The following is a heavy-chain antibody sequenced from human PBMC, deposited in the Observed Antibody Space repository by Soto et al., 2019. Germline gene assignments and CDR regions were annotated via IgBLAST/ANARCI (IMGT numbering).Heavy chain of an antibody. CDR2: ISYDGSNK. J-gene: IGHJ4*02. D-gene: IGHD3-22*01. CDR1: GFTFSSYG. CDR3: AKDQGSSGYGPLDY. V-gene: IGHV3-30*18. Sequence: PGGSLRLSCAASGFTFSSYGMHWVRQAPGKGLEWVAVISYDGSNKYYADSVKGRFTISRDNSKNTLYLQMNSLRAEDTAVYYCAKDQGSSGYGPLDYWGKGTLVTVSS.